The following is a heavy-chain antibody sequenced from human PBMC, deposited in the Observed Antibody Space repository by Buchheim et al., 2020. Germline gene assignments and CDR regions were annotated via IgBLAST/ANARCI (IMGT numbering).Heavy chain of an antibody. CDR2: IYYSGST. D-gene: IGHD5-24*01. Sequence: QVQLQESGPGLVKPSQTLSLTCTVSGGSISSGGYYWSWIRQHPGKGLEWIGYIYYSGSTYYNPSLKSRVTIEVDTSKNQFSLKLSSVTAADTAVYFCARLVLNGYNYFRHIDLWGRGTL. CDR3: ARLVLNGYNYFRHIDL. CDR1: GGSISSGGYY. V-gene: IGHV4-31*03. J-gene: IGHJ2*01.